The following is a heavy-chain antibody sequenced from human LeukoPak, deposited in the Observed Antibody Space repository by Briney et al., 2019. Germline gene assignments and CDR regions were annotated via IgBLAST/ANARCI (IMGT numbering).Heavy chain of an antibody. CDR3: ARDAPPLEYDISGSEPGAFAV. Sequence: RSWIRQAPGKGLEWVSSIRSSGNRIHYSDSVRGRFIISRDNAKNSLYLQVNNLRAEDAAVYYCARDAPPLEYDISGSEPGAFAVWGHGTMVTVS. J-gene: IGHJ3*01. CDR2: IRSSGNRI. D-gene: IGHD3-22*01. V-gene: IGHV3-11*01.